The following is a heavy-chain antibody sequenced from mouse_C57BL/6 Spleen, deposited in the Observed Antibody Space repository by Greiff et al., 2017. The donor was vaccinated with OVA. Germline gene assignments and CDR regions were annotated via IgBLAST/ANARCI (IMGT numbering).Heavy chain of an antibody. V-gene: IGHV1-26*01. CDR3: AGYYYGSSHVGFAY. CDR2: INPNNGGT. D-gene: IGHD1-1*01. J-gene: IGHJ3*01. Sequence: EVQLQQSGPELVKPGASVKISCKASGYTFTDYYMNWVKQSHGKSLEWIGDINPNNGGTSYNQKFKGKATLTVDKSSSTAYMELRSLTSEDSAVYYCAGYYYGSSHVGFAYWGQGTLVTVSA. CDR1: GYTFTDYY.